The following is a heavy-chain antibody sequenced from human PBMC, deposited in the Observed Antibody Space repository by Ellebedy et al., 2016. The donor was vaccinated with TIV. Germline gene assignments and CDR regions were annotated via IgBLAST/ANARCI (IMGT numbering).Heavy chain of an antibody. CDR3: ATRGDGLDSYYFDY. V-gene: IGHV1-24*01. CDR2: FDPEDGET. D-gene: IGHD3-16*01. J-gene: IGHJ4*02. Sequence: AASVKVSCKVSGDTLTELSMHWVRQAPGKGLEWMGGFDPEDGETIYAQKFQGRVTMTADTSTDTAYMERSSLRSEDPAVYYCATRGDGLDSYYFDYWGQGTLVTVSS. CDR1: GDTLTELS.